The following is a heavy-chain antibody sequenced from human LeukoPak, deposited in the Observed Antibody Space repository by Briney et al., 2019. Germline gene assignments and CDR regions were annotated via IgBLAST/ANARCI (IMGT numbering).Heavy chain of an antibody. D-gene: IGHD2-15*01. J-gene: IGHJ4*02. CDR2: IIPIFGTA. CDR3: ARGAGCSGGSCYLFDY. CDR1: GGTFSSYA. Sequence: ASVKVSCKASGGTFSSYAISWVRQAPGQGLEWMGGIIPIFGTANYAQKFQGGVTITADESTSTAYMELSSLRSEGTAVYYCARGAGCSGGSCYLFDYWGQGTLVTVSS. V-gene: IGHV1-69*13.